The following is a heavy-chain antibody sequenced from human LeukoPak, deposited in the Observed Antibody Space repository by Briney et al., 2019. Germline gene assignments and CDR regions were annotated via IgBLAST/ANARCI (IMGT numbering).Heavy chain of an antibody. Sequence: SETLSLTCTVSGGSISSGGYYWSWIRQHPGKGLEWIGYIYYSGSTYYNPSLKSRATISVDTSKNQFSLKLSSVTAADTAVYYCARDVGSGSYFDYWGQGTLVTVSS. CDR2: IYYSGST. CDR3: ARDVGSGSYFDY. CDR1: GGSISSGGYY. J-gene: IGHJ4*02. V-gene: IGHV4-31*03. D-gene: IGHD3-10*01.